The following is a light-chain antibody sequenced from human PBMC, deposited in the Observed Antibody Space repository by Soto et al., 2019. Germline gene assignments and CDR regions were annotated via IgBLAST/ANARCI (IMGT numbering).Light chain of an antibody. Sequence: SSPTQPRPVSGSPGQSVPLSCPGNSSDVGGYNYVSWYQQHPGKAPKLMIYTVTKRPSGVPDRFSGSKSDNTASLTISGLQADDEADYYCCSYAGSSSYVFGTGTKVTVL. CDR2: TVT. CDR1: SSDVGGYNY. CDR3: CSYAGSSSYV. V-gene: IGLV2-11*01. J-gene: IGLJ1*01.